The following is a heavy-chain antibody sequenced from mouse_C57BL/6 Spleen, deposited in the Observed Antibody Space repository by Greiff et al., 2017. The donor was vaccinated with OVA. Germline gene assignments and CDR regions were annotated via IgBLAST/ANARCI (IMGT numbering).Heavy chain of an antibody. Sequence: QVQLQQPGAELVKPGASVKLSCKASGYTFTSYWMHWVKQRPGQGLEWIGMIHPNSGSTNYNEKFKSKATLTVDKSSSTAYMQLSSLTSEDSAVYDCASPDGSSGVCAMDYWGQGTSVTVSS. V-gene: IGHV1-64*01. CDR2: IHPNSGST. CDR1: GYTFTSYW. D-gene: IGHD1-1*01. CDR3: ASPDGSSGVCAMDY. J-gene: IGHJ4*01.